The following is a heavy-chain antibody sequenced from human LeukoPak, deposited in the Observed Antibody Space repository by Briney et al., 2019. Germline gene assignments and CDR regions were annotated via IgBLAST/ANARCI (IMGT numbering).Heavy chain of an antibody. D-gene: IGHD3-10*01. V-gene: IGHV4-59*01. CDR2: IYYSGST. CDR1: GESISGFY. CDR3: ARVENVLLWFGLPHDAFDI. J-gene: IGHJ3*02. Sequence: PSETLSLTCTVSGESISGFYWTWIRQPPGKGLEWIGYIYYSGSTNYNPSLKSRVTISVDTSKNQFSLKLSSVTAADTAVYYCARVENVLLWFGLPHDAFDIWGQGTMVTVSS.